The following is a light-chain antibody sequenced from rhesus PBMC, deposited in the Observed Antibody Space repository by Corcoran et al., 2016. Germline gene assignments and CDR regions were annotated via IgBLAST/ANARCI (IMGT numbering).Light chain of an antibody. J-gene: IGKJ4*01. CDR3: PQYSNWPLT. V-gene: IGKV3-42*03. CDR1: QSVTSS. CDR2: GSS. Sequence: EIVLTQSPATLSLSPGERATLSCRASQSVTSSLAWYQQKPEQAPRLLIYGSSGRATGIPDRFSGCGSWTDFTLPSSSLESEDFAVYYSPQYSNWPLTFGGETKVEIK.